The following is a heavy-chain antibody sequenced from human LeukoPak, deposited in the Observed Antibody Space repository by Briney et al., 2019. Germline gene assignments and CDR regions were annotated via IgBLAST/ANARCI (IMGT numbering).Heavy chain of an antibody. CDR3: AKDYYDSSGYYPYNDY. Sequence: GRSLRLSCAASGFTFSSYSMHWVRQAPGKGLEWVAVIWYDGSNKYYADSVKGRFTISRDNSKNTLYLQMNSLRAEDTAVYYCAKDYYDSSGYYPYNDYWGQGTLVTVSS. CDR1: GFTFSSYS. D-gene: IGHD3-22*01. V-gene: IGHV3-33*06. J-gene: IGHJ4*02. CDR2: IWYDGSNK.